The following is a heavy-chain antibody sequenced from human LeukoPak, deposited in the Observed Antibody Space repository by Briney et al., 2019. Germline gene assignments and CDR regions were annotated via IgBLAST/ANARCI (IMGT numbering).Heavy chain of an antibody. J-gene: IGHJ4*02. V-gene: IGHV3-66*01. Sequence: GGSLRLSCAASGFTVSSNYMSWVRQAPGKGLEWVSVIYSGGSTYYADSVKGRFTISRDNSKNTLYLQMNSLRAEDTAVYYCARDRDNVAGTRGYFDYWGQGTLVTVSS. CDR1: GFTVSSNY. D-gene: IGHD6-19*01. CDR3: ARDRDNVAGTRGYFDY. CDR2: IYSGGST.